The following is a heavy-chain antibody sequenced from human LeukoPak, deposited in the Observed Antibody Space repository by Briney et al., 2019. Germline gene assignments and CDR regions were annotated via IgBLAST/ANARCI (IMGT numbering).Heavy chain of an antibody. Sequence: PGGSLRLPCAASGFTFSTYWMHWVRQAPGKGLVWVSRVRPEGTTTAYADSVKGRFTISRDNAKNTLFLQMNSLSAEDTAVYYCARDLDWILFDYWGQGPMVTVSS. CDR3: ARDLDWILFDY. D-gene: IGHD3-9*01. V-gene: IGHV3-74*03. J-gene: IGHJ4*02. CDR2: VRPEGTTT. CDR1: GFTFSTYW.